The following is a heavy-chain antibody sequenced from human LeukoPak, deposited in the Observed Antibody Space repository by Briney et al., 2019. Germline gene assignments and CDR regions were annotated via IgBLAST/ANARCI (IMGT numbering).Heavy chain of an antibody. Sequence: SETLSLTCSGSGGSIPPSSATYAWGWVRQPPGKGLEWIGSIYYSGTTYYNPSLKSRVTISLDTSKNEFSLKLSSVTAADTSVYYCARQVSHAFDVWGQGTMVVGSS. D-gene: IGHD3-10*01. CDR1: GGSIPPSSATYA. CDR2: IYYSGTT. CDR3: ARQVSHAFDV. J-gene: IGHJ3*01. V-gene: IGHV4-39*01.